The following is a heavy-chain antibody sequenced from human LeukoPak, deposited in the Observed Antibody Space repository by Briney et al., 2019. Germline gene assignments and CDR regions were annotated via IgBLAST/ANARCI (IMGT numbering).Heavy chain of an antibody. CDR1: GGSISSYY. V-gene: IGHV4-4*07. J-gene: IGHJ4*02. CDR3: ARDSSYSGYDFFDY. Sequence: PSETLSLTCTVSGGSISSYYWSWIRHPAGKGLEWIGRIYTSGSTNYNPSLKSRVTMSVDTSKNQFSLKLSSVTAADTAVYYCARDSSYSGYDFFDYWGQGTLVTVSS. D-gene: IGHD5-12*01. CDR2: IYTSGST.